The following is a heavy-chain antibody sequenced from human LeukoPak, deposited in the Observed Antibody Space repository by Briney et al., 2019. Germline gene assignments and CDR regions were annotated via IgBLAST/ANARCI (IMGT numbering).Heavy chain of an antibody. J-gene: IGHJ4*02. D-gene: IGHD1-26*01. CDR1: GCTFTGYY. V-gene: IGHV1-2*02. CDR2: INPNSGGT. CDR3: ARGGSSARAYYFDY. Sequence: ASVKVSCKASGCTFTGYYMHWVRQAPGQGLEWMGWINPNSGGTNYAQKFQGRVTMTRDTSISTAYMELSRLRSDDTAVYYCARGGSSARAYYFDYWGQGTLVTVSS.